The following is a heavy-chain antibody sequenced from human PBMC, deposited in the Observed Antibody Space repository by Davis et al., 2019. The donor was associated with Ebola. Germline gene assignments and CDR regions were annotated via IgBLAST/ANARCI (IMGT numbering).Heavy chain of an antibody. CDR1: QFTFIVYY. J-gene: IGHJ4*02. CDR3: ATGDWGPTFAY. V-gene: IGHV3-11*01. CDR2: ISSSGSSI. Sequence: SLKISCAASQFTFIVYYMSWIRQAPGKGLEWLSYISSSGSSIDYADSVKGRFTISRDNSKNSLYLQMNSLRAEDTAVDYCATGDWGPTFAYWGPGTLVTVSS. D-gene: IGHD2-21*01.